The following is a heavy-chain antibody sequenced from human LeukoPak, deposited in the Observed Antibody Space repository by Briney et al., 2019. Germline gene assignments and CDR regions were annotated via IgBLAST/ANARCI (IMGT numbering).Heavy chain of an antibody. V-gene: IGHV1-8*03. CDR2: MNPNSGNT. Sequence: ASVKVSCKASGYILTSYDINWVRQATGQGLEWMGWMNPNSGNTGYAQKFQGRVTITRNTSISTAYMELSSLRSEDTAVYYCARGPYCSSTSCSYYYYMDVWGKGTTVTVSS. CDR3: ARGPYCSSTSCSYYYYMDV. J-gene: IGHJ6*03. CDR1: GYILTSYD. D-gene: IGHD2-2*01.